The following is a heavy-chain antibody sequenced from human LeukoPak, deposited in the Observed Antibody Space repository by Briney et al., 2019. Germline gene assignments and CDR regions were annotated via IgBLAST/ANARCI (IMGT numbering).Heavy chain of an antibody. J-gene: IGHJ4*02. Sequence: SETLSLTCTVSGGSISSYYWGWIRQPPGKGLEWIGYIYYSGSTNYNPSLKSRVTISVDTSKNQFSLKLSSVTAADTAVYYCARQGSDNDYGDYTSPYFDYWGQGTLVTVSS. CDR2: IYYSGST. D-gene: IGHD4-17*01. V-gene: IGHV4-59*08. CDR3: ARQGSDNDYGDYTSPYFDY. CDR1: GGSISSYY.